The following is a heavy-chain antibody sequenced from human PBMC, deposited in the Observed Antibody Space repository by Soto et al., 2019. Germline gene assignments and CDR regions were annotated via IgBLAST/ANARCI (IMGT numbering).Heavy chain of an antibody. D-gene: IGHD2-21*02. CDR1: GSTFSSYA. Sequence: SVKVSCKASGSTFSSYAISWVRQAPGQGLEWMGGIIPIFGTANYAQKFQGRVTITADESTSTAYMELSSLRSEDTAVYYCARAFVTANPTYYYGMDVWGQGTTVTVSS. V-gene: IGHV1-69*13. CDR2: IIPIFGTA. CDR3: ARAFVTANPTYYYGMDV. J-gene: IGHJ6*02.